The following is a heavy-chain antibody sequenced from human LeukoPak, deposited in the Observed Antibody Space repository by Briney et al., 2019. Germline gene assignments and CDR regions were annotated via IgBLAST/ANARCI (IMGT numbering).Heavy chain of an antibody. D-gene: IGHD1-1*01. V-gene: IGHV3-23*01. CDR1: GFTFSTYA. CDR2: ISGSGSST. CDR3: ARVQRGNWFDP. J-gene: IGHJ5*02. Sequence: GGSLRLSCAASGFTFSTYAMNWVRQAPGKGLEWVSAISGSGSSTYCADSVKGRFTISRDNSKNSLYLQMNSLRAEDTAVYYCARVQRGNWFDPWGQGTLVTVSS.